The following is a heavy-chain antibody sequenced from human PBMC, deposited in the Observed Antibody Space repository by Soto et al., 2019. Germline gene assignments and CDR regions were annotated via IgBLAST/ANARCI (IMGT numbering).Heavy chain of an antibody. CDR3: ARASATIAAAAIFDY. CDR2: IYQSGST. D-gene: IGHD6-13*01. CDR1: GSAISSSKC. Sequence: QVQLQESGPGLVKPSRTLSLTCAVSGSAISSSKCWSSDRRPPGKGLGWIGEIYQSGSTNYNPSLESRVRMSVDKSRNQFSLKLTSVSAADTAVYYCARASATIAAAAIFDYWGQGTLVTVSS. J-gene: IGHJ4*02. V-gene: IGHV4-4*02.